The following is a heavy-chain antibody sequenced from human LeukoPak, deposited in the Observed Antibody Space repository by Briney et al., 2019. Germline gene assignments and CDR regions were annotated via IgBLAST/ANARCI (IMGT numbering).Heavy chain of an antibody. CDR2: INSDGSST. D-gene: IGHD6-19*01. CDR1: GLTLSSYW. V-gene: IGHV3-74*01. J-gene: IGHJ4*02. CDR3: ATGYSSGWYPYYFDY. Sequence: GGSLRLSCAASGLTLSSYWMHWVRQAPGKGLVWVSRINSDGSSTTHADSVKGRFTISRDNAKNTLHLQMNSLRAEDTAVYYCATGYSSGWYPYYFDYWGQGTLVTVSS.